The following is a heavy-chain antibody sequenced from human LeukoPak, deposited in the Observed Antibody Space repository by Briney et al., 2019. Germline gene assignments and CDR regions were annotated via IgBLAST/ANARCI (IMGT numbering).Heavy chain of an antibody. CDR2: FDPEDGET. CDR3: ATGGRGLVYYYYGMDV. Sequence: ASVKVPCKVSGYTLTELSMHWVRQAPGKGLEWMGGFDPEDGETIYAQKFQGRVTMTEDTSTDTAYMELSSLRSEDTAVYYCATGGRGLVYYYYGMDVWGKGTTVTVSS. J-gene: IGHJ6*04. CDR1: GYTLTELS. V-gene: IGHV1-24*01. D-gene: IGHD2-15*01.